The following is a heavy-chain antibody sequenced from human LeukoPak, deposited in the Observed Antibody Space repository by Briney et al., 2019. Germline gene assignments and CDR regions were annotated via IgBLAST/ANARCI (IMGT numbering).Heavy chain of an antibody. Sequence: PSETLSLTCTVSGGSISSYYWSWIRQPPGKGLEWIGYIYYSGSTNYNPSLKSRVTISVDTSKNQFSLKLSSVTAADTAVYYCARQTIYSGSYSWGQGTLVTVSS. CDR3: ARQTIYSGSYS. CDR1: GGSISSYY. CDR2: IYYSGST. J-gene: IGHJ4*02. D-gene: IGHD1-26*01. V-gene: IGHV4-59*08.